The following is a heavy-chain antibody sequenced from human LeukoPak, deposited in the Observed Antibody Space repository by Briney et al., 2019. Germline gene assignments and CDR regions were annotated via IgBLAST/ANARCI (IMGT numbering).Heavy chain of an antibody. V-gene: IGHV3-9*03. Sequence: GGSLRLSCAASGFTFDDYAMHWVRQAPGKGLEWGSGISWNSGSVGYADSVKGRFTISRDNAKNSLYLQMNSLRAEDMALYYCAKSGTATVTSFAFDIWGQGTMVTVSS. CDR3: AKSGTATVTSFAFDI. CDR1: GFTFDDYA. J-gene: IGHJ3*02. CDR2: ISWNSGSV. D-gene: IGHD5-18*01.